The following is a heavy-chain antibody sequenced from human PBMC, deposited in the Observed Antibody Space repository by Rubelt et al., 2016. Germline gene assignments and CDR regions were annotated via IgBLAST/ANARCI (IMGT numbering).Heavy chain of an antibody. CDR2: INPNSGGT. CDR3: ARGGVAVPAATPQNWGFDP. Sequence: APGQGLEWMGRINPNSGGTNYAQKFQGRVTMTRDTSISTAYMELSRLRSDDTGVYYRARGGVAVPAATPQNWGFDPCGQGTLVTVSS. J-gene: IGHJ5*02. D-gene: IGHD2-2*01. V-gene: IGHV1-2*05.